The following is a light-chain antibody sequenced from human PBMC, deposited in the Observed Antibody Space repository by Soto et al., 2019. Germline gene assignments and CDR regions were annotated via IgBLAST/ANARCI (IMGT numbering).Light chain of an antibody. CDR1: SSDVGSYNR. CDR3: SSYTSSSTYV. Sequence: QSALTQPPSVSGSPGQSVTISCTDTSSDVGSYNRVSWYQQPPGTAPKLMIYEVSNRPSGVPDRFSGSKSGNPASLTISGIQSEDEAAYYCSSYTSSSTYVFGTGTKVTVL. V-gene: IGLV2-18*02. J-gene: IGLJ1*01. CDR2: EVS.